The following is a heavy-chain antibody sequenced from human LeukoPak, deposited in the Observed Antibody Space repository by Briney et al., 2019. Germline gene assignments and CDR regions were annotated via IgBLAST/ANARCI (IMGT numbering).Heavy chain of an antibody. D-gene: IGHD4-17*01. CDR2: FDPEDGET. Sequence: ASVKVSCKVSGYTLTELSMHWVRQAHGKGLEWMGGFDPEDGETIYAQKFQGRVTMTEDTSTDTAYMELSSLRSEDTAVYYCARNDYGDSLFDYWGQGTLVTVSS. CDR1: GYTLTELS. V-gene: IGHV1-24*01. J-gene: IGHJ4*02. CDR3: ARNDYGDSLFDY.